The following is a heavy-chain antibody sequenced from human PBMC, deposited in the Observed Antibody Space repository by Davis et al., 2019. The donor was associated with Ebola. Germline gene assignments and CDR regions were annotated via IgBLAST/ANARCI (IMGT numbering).Heavy chain of an antibody. Sequence: SETLSLTCTVSGGSISSGGYYWGWIRQPPGKGLEWIGSIYYSGSTYYNPSLKSRVTISVDTSKNQFSLKLSSVTAADTAVYYCARQQAYYYYYGMDVWGQGTTVTVSS. CDR1: GGSISSGGYY. V-gene: IGHV4-39*01. CDR2: IYYSGST. CDR3: ARQQAYYYYYGMDV. J-gene: IGHJ6*02.